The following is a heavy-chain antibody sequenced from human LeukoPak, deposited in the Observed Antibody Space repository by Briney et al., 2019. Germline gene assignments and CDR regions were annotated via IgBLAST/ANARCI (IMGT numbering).Heavy chain of an antibody. J-gene: IGHJ4*02. CDR3: ARTGDFDY. CDR1: GFTFSSYG. Sequence: GESLTLSCSASGFTFSSYGKHWLRQAPGGGLEWVAVLSYDGSNKYYADSETGRFIISRDNYKNTLYLQIYILRADATVLFCCARTGDFDYWGQGTLVTVSS. D-gene: IGHD7-27*01. CDR2: LSYDGSNK. V-gene: IGHV3-30*03.